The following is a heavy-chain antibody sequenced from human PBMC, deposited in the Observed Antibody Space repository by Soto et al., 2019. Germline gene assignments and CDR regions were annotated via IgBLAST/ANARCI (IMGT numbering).Heavy chain of an antibody. D-gene: IGHD3-22*01. CDR1: GVTFSSYS. CDR2: INSSSSTI. Sequence: GGSVRLSCAASGVTFSSYSMNWVRQAPGKGLEWVSYINSSSSTIYYADSVKGRFTISRDNAKNSLYLQMNSLRDEDTAVYYCARDLSRTYYYDSSGYGYDYWGQGTLVTVSS. V-gene: IGHV3-48*02. CDR3: ARDLSRTYYYDSSGYGYDY. J-gene: IGHJ4*02.